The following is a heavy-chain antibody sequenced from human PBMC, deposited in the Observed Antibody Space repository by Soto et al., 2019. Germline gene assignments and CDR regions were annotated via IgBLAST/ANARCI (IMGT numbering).Heavy chain of an antibody. CDR3: ASPRGGYYYYGLDV. J-gene: IGHJ6*02. V-gene: IGHV3-7*01. CDR2: IKQDGSEK. CDR1: GFTFTSYW. D-gene: IGHD3-10*01. Sequence: LRLSCAASGFTFTSYWMSWVRQAPGKGLEWVANIKQDGSEKYFVDSVKGRFTISRDNAKNSLYLQMSSLRVEDTAVYYCASPRGGYYYYGLDVWGQGTTVTVSS.